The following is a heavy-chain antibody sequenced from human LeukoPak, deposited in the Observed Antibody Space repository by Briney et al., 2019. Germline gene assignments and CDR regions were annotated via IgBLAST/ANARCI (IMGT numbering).Heavy chain of an antibody. D-gene: IGHD6-6*01. CDR3: ARARRAARPPFYYYYYMDV. CDR1: GGTFSSYA. V-gene: IGHV1-69*04. J-gene: IGHJ6*03. CDR2: IIPILGIA. Sequence: GASVKVSCKASGGTFSSYAISWVRQAPGQGLEWMGRIIPILGIANYAQKFQGRVTMTRNTSISTAYMELSSLRSEDTAVYYCARARRAARPPFYYYYYMDVWGKGTTVTVSS.